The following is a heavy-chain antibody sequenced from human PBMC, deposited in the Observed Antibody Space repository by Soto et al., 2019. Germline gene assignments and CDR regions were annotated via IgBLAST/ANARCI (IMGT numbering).Heavy chain of an antibody. Sequence: EVQLLESGGGLVQPGGSLRLSCVASGFTFTNYAMSWFRQAPGTGLEWVSTISGRYHSTSYAVSVKGRFTITRDDSRNTLYLQMNSLRAEDTAIYFGAKDDSGHDWSDTSDVCGQATMVTVSS. V-gene: IGHV3-23*01. J-gene: IGHJ3*01. CDR3: AKDDSGHDWSDTSDV. D-gene: IGHD5-12*01. CDR2: ISGRYHST. CDR1: GFTFTNYA.